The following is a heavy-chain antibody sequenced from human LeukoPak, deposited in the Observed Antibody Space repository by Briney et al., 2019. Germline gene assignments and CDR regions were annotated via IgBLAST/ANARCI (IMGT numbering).Heavy chain of an antibody. D-gene: IGHD3-22*01. CDR3: AKDEGSGYYARGPPDFDP. V-gene: IGHV3-30*02. J-gene: IGHJ5*02. CDR2: IRYDGSNK. CDR1: GFTFSSYG. Sequence: PGGSLRLSCAASGFTFSSYGMHWVRQAPGKGLEWVAFIRYDGSNKYYADSVKGRFTISRDNSKNTLYLQMNSLRAEDTAVYYCAKDEGSGYYARGPPDFDPWGQGTLVTVSS.